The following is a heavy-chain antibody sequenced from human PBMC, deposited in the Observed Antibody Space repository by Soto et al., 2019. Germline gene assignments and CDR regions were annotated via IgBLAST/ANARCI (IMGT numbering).Heavy chain of an antibody. J-gene: IGHJ4*02. CDR2: ISYDGSNK. CDR1: GFSFSSYG. CDR3: AKDGCGGDCYDFDY. V-gene: IGHV3-30*18. Sequence: QVQLVESGGGVVQPGRSLRLSCAASGFSFSSYGMHWVRQAPGKGLEWVAVISYDGSNKYYADSAKGRFTISRDNSKNTPYLQMNSLSAEATVVYYCAKDGCGGDCYDFDYWGQGTLVTVSS. D-gene: IGHD2-21*02.